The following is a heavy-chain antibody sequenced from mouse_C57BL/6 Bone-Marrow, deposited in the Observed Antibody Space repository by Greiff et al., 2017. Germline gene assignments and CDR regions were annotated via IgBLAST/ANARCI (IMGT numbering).Heavy chain of an antibody. CDR3: TISGGSYDGYYFDY. CDR1: GYTFTSYW. CDR2: IYPGNSDT. J-gene: IGHJ2*01. V-gene: IGHV1-5*01. Sequence: VQLQQSGPVLARPGASVKMSCKTSGYTFTSYWMHWVKQRPGQGLEWIGAIYPGNSDTSYNQKFKGKAKLTAVTSASTAYMELSSLTNEDSAVYYCTISGGSYDGYYFDYWGQGTTLTVSS. D-gene: IGHD2-3*01.